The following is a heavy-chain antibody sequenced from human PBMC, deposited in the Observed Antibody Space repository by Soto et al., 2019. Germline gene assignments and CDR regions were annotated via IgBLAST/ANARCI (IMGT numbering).Heavy chain of an antibody. CDR1: RFNFSSYG. J-gene: IGHJ4*02. D-gene: IGHD3-10*01. CDR3: ARDSPSDYGMHGPFDY. Sequence: QVQLVESGGGVVQPGRSLRISCAASRFNFSSYGMHWVRQAPGKGLEWVAVIWYDGSNKYYADSVKGRFTISRDNSKNTLYLQMNSLRAEDTAVYYCARDSPSDYGMHGPFDYWGQGTLVTVSS. CDR2: IWYDGSNK. V-gene: IGHV3-33*01.